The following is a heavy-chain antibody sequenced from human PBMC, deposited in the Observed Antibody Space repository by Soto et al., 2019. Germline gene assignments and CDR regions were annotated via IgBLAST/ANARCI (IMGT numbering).Heavy chain of an antibody. D-gene: IGHD3-22*01. CDR3: ARGYDSSGYPNNWFDP. CDR1: GYTFTGYY. CDR2: INPNSGGT. J-gene: IGHJ5*02. V-gene: IGHV1-2*04. Sequence: ASVKVSCKASGYTFTGYYMHWVRQAPGQGLEWMGWINPNSGGTNYAQKFQGWVTMTRDTSISTAYMELSRLRSDDTAVYYCARGYDSSGYPNNWFDPWGQGTLVTVLL.